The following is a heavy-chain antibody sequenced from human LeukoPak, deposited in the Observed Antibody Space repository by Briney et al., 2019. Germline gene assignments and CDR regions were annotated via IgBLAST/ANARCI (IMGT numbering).Heavy chain of an antibody. CDR2: ISGSGGST. D-gene: IGHD3-10*01. CDR1: GFTFSSYA. J-gene: IGHJ4*02. Sequence: PGGSLRLSCAASGFTFSSYAMSWVRQAPGKGLEWVSAISGSGGSTYYADSVKGRFTISRDNSKNTLYLQMNSLRAEDTAVYYCATLEFGELFTATDYWGQGTLVTVSS. CDR3: ATLEFGELFTATDY. V-gene: IGHV3-23*01.